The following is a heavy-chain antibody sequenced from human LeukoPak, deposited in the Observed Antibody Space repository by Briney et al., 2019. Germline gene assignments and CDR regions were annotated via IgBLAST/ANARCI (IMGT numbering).Heavy chain of an antibody. CDR1: GFTFSNYW. Sequence: PGGSLRLSCAASGFTFSNYWMHWVRQAPGKGLVWVSRINSDARSTSYADSVKGRFTISRDNAKNTLYLQMNSLRAEDTAVHYCARGADTGYSSDSWGQGTLVTVSS. D-gene: IGHD6-19*01. CDR3: ARGADTGYSSDS. CDR2: INSDARST. J-gene: IGHJ5*02. V-gene: IGHV3-74*01.